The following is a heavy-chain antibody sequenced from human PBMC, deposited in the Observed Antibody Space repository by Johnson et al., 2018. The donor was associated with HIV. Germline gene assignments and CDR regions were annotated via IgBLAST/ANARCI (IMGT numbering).Heavy chain of an antibody. Sequence: QVQLVESGGGLVKPGGSLRLSCAASGFTFSDYYMSWIRQAPGKGLEWVSYISSGGSSIYYADSVRGRFTISRDNAKKSLFLQLSRLRAGDTAVYYCARGDYYDSSGYFSDAFDIWGQGTMVTVSS. CDR2: ISSGGSSI. J-gene: IGHJ3*02. D-gene: IGHD3-22*01. V-gene: IGHV3-11*04. CDR1: GFTFSDYY. CDR3: ARGDYYDSSGYFSDAFDI.